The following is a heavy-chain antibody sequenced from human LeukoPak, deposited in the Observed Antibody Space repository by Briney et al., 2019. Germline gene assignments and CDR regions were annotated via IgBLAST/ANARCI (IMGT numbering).Heavy chain of an antibody. D-gene: IGHD5-12*01. CDR2: IYYSGST. Sequence: SETLSLTCTVSGGSISNYYWSWIRQPPGKGLEWIGYIYYSGSTNYNPSLKSRVTISVDTSKNQFSLKLSSVTAADTAVYYCARGSGYDYQTHDYWGQGTLVTVSS. CDR3: ARGSGYDYQTHDY. CDR1: GGSISNYY. J-gene: IGHJ4*02. V-gene: IGHV4-59*01.